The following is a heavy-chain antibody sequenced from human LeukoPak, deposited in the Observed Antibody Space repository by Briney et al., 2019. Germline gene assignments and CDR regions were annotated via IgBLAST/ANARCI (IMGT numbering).Heavy chain of an antibody. CDR1: GYNFTNYW. CDR3: ARHGRYTAIEYFDY. Sequence: GESLKISCKGSGYNFTNYWISWVRQMPGKGLEWMGRIDPSDSYTNYSPSFQGHVTISTDKSISTAYLQWNSLKASDTAMYYCARHGRYTAIEYFDYWGQGTLVTVSS. CDR2: IDPSDSYT. V-gene: IGHV5-10-1*01. J-gene: IGHJ4*02. D-gene: IGHD5-18*01.